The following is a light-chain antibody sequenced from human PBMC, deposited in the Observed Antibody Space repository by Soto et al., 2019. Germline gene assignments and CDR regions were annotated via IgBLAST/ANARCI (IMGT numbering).Light chain of an antibody. CDR1: QSISSW. CDR2: DAS. J-gene: IGKJ5*01. V-gene: IGKV1-5*01. CDR3: QQANSFPT. Sequence: DIQMTQSPSTLSASLVYRFTITCRASQSISSWLAWYQQKPGKAPKLLIYDASSLESGVPSRFSGSGSGTEFTLTISSLQPEDFATYYCQQANSFPTFGQGTRLEIK.